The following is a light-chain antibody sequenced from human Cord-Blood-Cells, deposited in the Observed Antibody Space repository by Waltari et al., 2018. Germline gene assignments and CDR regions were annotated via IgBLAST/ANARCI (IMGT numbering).Light chain of an antibody. CDR2: GNS. CDR1: SPNIGAGYD. Sequence: QSVLTQPPSVSGAPGQRVTISCTGSSPNIGAGYDGLWYQQLPGTAPKLLIYGNSNRPAGVPDRFSGSKSGTSASLAITGLQAEDEADYYCQSYDSSLSGVVFGGGTKLTVL. J-gene: IGLJ2*01. CDR3: QSYDSSLSGVV. V-gene: IGLV1-40*01.